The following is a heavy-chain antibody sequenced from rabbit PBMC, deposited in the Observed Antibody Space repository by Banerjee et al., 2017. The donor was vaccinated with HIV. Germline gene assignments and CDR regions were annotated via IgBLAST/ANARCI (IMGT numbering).Heavy chain of an antibody. Sequence: QEQLVESGGGLVTLGGSLKLSCKASGIDFSSYGISWVRQAPGKGLEWIAYIYPDYGSTDYASWVNGRFIISKTSSTTVTLRTTSLTAADTATYFCARGARSTGGYMHYGMDLWGPGTLVTVS. CDR3: ARGARSTGGYMHYGMDL. J-gene: IGHJ6*01. CDR1: GIDFSSYG. CDR2: IYPDYGST. V-gene: IGHV1S45*01. D-gene: IGHD1-1*01.